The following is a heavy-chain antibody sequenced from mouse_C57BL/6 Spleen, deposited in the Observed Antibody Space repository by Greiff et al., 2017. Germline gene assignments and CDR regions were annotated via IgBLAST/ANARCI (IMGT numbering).Heavy chain of an antibody. CDR3: TITTVDTDY. CDR1: GFNIKDDY. V-gene: IGHV14-4*01. Sequence: EVKLQESGAELVRPGASVKLSCTASGFNIKDDYMHWVKQRPEQGLEWIGWIDPENGDTEYASKFQGKATITADTSSNTAYLQLSSLTSEDTAVYYCTITTVDTDYWGQGTTLTVSS. CDR2: IDPENGDT. J-gene: IGHJ2*01. D-gene: IGHD1-1*01.